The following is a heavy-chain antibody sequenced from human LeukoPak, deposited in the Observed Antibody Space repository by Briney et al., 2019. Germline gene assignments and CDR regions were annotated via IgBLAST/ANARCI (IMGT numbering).Heavy chain of an antibody. V-gene: IGHV3-21*01. D-gene: IGHD3-10*01. J-gene: IGHJ4*02. CDR2: ITSTSSSM. CDR1: GLPIADFA. Sequence: GGSLRLSCVASGLPIADFAMHWVRQAPGKGLEWVSSITSTSSSMSYADSVEGRFTISRDNAKNSLYLQMNSLSAEDTAVYYCRFGDFNDYWGQGTLVTVSS. CDR3: RFGDFNDY.